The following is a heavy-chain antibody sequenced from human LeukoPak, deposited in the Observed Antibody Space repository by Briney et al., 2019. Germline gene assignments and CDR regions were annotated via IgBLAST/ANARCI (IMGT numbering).Heavy chain of an antibody. CDR3: VKGDLPMVRGGFDY. Sequence: GGSLRLSCAASGFSLSTYGVSWVRQPPGKGLEWVSGITGTGGSTYYADSVKGRFTISRDNSKNTLYLQMSSLRAEDTAVYYCVKGDLPMVRGGFDYWGQGTLVTVSS. CDR1: GFSLSTYG. J-gene: IGHJ4*02. V-gene: IGHV3-23*01. CDR2: ITGTGGST. D-gene: IGHD3-10*01.